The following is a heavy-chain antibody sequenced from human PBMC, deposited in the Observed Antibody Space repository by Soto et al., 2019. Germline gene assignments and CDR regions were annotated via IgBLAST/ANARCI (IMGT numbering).Heavy chain of an antibody. CDR3: AKDRLRDYGNFFYGMDV. J-gene: IGHJ6*02. V-gene: IGHV3-30*18. CDR1: GFTFRSNA. Sequence: QVQLVESGGGVVQPGRSLRLSCAAYGFTFRSNAMYWVRQAPGKGLEWVAVLSYDGSEEYYADSVKGRFTISRDNSKNTLYLQMNELRAEDTAVYYCAKDRLRDYGNFFYGMDVWGQGTTVTVSS. D-gene: IGHD4-17*01. CDR2: LSYDGSEE.